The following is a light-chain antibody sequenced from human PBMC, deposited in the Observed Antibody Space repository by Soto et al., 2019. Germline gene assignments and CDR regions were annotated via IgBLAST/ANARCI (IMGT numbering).Light chain of an antibody. CDR2: AAS. Sequence: DTQMTQSPSSLSASLGDRVTITCRASQDINNYLAWYQQRPGKVPKLLIYAASTLQSEVPSRFSGSGSGTDFTLTISSLQPEDVATYYCQKYDIAPRTFGGGTRVEIK. CDR1: QDINNY. V-gene: IGKV1-27*01. CDR3: QKYDIAPRT. J-gene: IGKJ4*01.